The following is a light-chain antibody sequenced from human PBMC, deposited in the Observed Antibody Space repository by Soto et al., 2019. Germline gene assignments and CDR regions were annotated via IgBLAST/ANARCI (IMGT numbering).Light chain of an antibody. CDR3: QQRSNWAIT. J-gene: IGKJ5*01. CDR1: QSVGTW. Sequence: DIQMTQSPSTLSASVGGRVTITCRASQSVGTWVAWYQQKPGKAPKLLIYGASNLESGVPSRFSGSGSGTEFTLTITTLQPEDFAVYYCQQRSNWAITFGQGTRLEIK. V-gene: IGKV1-5*01. CDR2: GAS.